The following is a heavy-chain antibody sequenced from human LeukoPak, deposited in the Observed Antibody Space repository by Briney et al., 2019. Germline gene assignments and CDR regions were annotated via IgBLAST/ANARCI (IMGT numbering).Heavy chain of an antibody. CDR1: GYTFTSYY. CDR2: INPSGGST. CDR3: ARDSGYDLRVLDYYGMDV. V-gene: IGHV1-46*01. Sequence: GASVKASCKASGYTFTSYYMHWVRQAPGQGLEWMGIINPSGGSTSYAQKFQDRVTMTRDTSTSTVYMELSSLRSEDTAVYYCARDSGYDLRVLDYYGMDVWGQGTTVTVSS. J-gene: IGHJ6*02. D-gene: IGHD5-12*01.